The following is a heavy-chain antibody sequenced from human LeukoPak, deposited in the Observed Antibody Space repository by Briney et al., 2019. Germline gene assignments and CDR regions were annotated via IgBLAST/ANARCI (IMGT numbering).Heavy chain of an antibody. CDR3: ASRPADSTWFGVFDY. CDR2: VFNGGST. J-gene: IGHJ4*02. Sequence: PSETLSLTCSVSGSSINSRYWSWIRQSPGKGLEWIGYVFNGGSTNYNPSLKSRVTMSLDTSRDRFSLRLSSVTAADTAIYYCASRPADSTWFGVFDYWSQGTLVTVSS. CDR1: GSSINSRY. V-gene: IGHV4-59*11. D-gene: IGHD3-10*01.